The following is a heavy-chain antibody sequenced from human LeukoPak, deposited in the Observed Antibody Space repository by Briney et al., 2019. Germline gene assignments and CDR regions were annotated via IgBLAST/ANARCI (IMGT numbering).Heavy chain of an antibody. V-gene: IGHV1-69*06. CDR1: GYTFTSYG. CDR3: ARAAAGTNYYYYYYMDV. Sequence: GASVKVSCKASGYTFTSYGISWVRQAPGQGLEWMGGIIPIFGTANYAQKFQGRVTITADKSTSTAYMELSSLRSEDTAVYYCARAAAGTNYYYYYYMDVWGKGTTVTVSS. D-gene: IGHD6-13*01. CDR2: IIPIFGTA. J-gene: IGHJ6*03.